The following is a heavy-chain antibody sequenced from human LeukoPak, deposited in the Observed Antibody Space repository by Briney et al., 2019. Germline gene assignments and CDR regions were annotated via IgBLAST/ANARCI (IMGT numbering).Heavy chain of an antibody. Sequence: GGSLRLSCAASGFTFSDYYMSWIRQAPGKGLEWVSYISSSGSTIYYADSVKGRFTISRDNAKNSLYLQMNSLRAEDTAVYYCARHRSGGSPDDAFDIWGQGTMVTVSS. D-gene: IGHD2-15*01. CDR3: ARHRSGGSPDDAFDI. CDR2: ISSSGSTI. J-gene: IGHJ3*02. V-gene: IGHV3-11*01. CDR1: GFTFSDYY.